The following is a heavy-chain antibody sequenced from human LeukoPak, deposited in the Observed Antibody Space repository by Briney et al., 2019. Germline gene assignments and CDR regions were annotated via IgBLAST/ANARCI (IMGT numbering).Heavy chain of an antibody. CDR2: IYYSGST. CDR3: ATWGIAVAGTFDY. D-gene: IGHD6-19*01. CDR1: GGSISSSY. V-gene: IGHV4-59*08. Sequence: SETLSLTCTVSGGSISSSYWSWIRQPPGKGLEWIGHIYYSGSTNYNPSFKSRVAISVDTSKNQFSLKLSSVTAADTAVYYCATWGIAVAGTFDYWGQGTLVTVST. J-gene: IGHJ4*02.